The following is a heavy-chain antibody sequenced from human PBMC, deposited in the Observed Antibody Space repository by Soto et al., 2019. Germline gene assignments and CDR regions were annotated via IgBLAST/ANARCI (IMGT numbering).Heavy chain of an antibody. CDR2: LTPTAGRT. V-gene: IGHV1-46*01. CDR3: ARALRGGLTVVTPGY. D-gene: IGHD3-9*01. J-gene: IGHJ4*02. CDR1: GYTFTTYL. Sequence: QVQLVQSAAEVRKPGASVKVSCRTSGYTFTTYLMHWVRQAPGQGPEWMGILTPTAGRTSYSQKFQGRVTMTSDASKSTAYMELTGLRSDDTAVYYCARALRGGLTVVTPGYWCQGTLVTVSS.